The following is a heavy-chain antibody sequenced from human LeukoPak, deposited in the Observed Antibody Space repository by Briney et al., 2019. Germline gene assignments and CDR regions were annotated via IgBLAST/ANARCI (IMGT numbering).Heavy chain of an antibody. V-gene: IGHV3-48*01. Sequence: GGSLRLSCAASGFTFSSYGMNWVRQAPGKGLEWVSYISSSSSTIYCADSVKGRFTISRANAKNSLYLQMNSLRAEDTAVYYCAHSLVDYWGQGTLVTVSS. J-gene: IGHJ4*02. CDR3: AHSLVDY. CDR1: GFTFSSYG. CDR2: ISSSSSTI. D-gene: IGHD5-18*01.